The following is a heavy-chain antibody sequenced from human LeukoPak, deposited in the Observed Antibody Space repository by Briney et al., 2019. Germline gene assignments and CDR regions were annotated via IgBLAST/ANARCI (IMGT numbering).Heavy chain of an antibody. J-gene: IGHJ6*02. Sequence: SETLSLTCTVSGGSISSYYWSWIRQPPGKGLEWIGYIYYSGSTNYNPSLKSRVTTSVDTSKNQLSLKLSSVTAADTAVYYCARVPGVAVAGNYYYYGMDVWGQGTTVTVSS. D-gene: IGHD6-19*01. V-gene: IGHV4-59*01. CDR1: GGSISSYY. CDR3: ARVPGVAVAGNYYYYGMDV. CDR2: IYYSGST.